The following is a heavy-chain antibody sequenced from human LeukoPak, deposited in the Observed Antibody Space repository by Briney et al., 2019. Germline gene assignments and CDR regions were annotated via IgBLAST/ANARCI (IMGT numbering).Heavy chain of an antibody. V-gene: IGHV4-59*01. D-gene: IGHD3-22*01. CDR2: MYFSGGNT. J-gene: IGHJ3*02. CDR1: GVSINYYY. Sequence: SETLSLTCAVSGVSINYYYWSWNRHPPRKELEWSGNMYFSGGNTNSNPSFKSRVTVSVDTSKNQFSLGLSSVTAGGTAVFYCARIYYDSGAYCRRAFDIWGQGTMVSVSS. CDR3: ARIYYDSGAYCRRAFDI.